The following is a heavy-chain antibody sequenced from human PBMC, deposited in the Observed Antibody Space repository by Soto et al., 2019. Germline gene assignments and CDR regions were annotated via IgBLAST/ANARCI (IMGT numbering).Heavy chain of an antibody. CDR3: ARDSQYYYDSGGYYYATSRNGMDV. V-gene: IGHV3-33*01. J-gene: IGHJ6*02. Sequence: GGSLRLSCAASGFTFSSYGMHWVRQAPGKGLEWVAVIWYDGSNKYYADSVKGRFTISRDNSKNTLYLQMNSLRAEDTAVYYCARDSQYYYDSGGYYYATSRNGMDVWGHGTTVTDS. D-gene: IGHD3-22*01. CDR2: IWYDGSNK. CDR1: GFTFSSYG.